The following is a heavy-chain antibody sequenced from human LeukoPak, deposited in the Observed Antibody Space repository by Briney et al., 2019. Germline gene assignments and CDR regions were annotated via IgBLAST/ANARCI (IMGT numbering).Heavy chain of an antibody. Sequence: GGSLRLSCAASGFTFTSYAMSWVRQAPGKGLEWVSTISGSGGTTYYADSVKGRFTISRDNSKNTLYLQMNSLRAEDTALYYCAKSYCGGDCYRSRFDYWGQGTLVTVSS. CDR2: ISGSGGTT. CDR1: GFTFTSYA. D-gene: IGHD2-21*02. V-gene: IGHV3-23*01. J-gene: IGHJ4*02. CDR3: AKSYCGGDCYRSRFDY.